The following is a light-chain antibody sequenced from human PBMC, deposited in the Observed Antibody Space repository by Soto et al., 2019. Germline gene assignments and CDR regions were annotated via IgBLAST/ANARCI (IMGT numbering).Light chain of an antibody. J-gene: IGKJ1*01. V-gene: IGKV1-5*02. Sequence: KVTIVDRASQTISTWMAWYQQKPGKAPKLLVYDASTLQSGVASRFSGSGSGTEFTLIISGLQPDDSATYYCQQYTSYSEAFGLGIKVDI. CDR3: QQYTSYSEA. CDR2: DAS. CDR1: QTISTW.